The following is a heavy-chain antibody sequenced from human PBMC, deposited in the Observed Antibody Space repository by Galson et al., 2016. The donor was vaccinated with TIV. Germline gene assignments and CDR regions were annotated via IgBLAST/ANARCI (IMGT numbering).Heavy chain of an antibody. Sequence: SLRLSCAASGLSVSINYMTWVRQAPGKGLEWVSLISDGGNTYYADPVQRRFTISRDNSNNTLFLQMSSLRVEDTAVYYCARDRVVDATYYYYYYGMDVWGQGTAVTVSS. V-gene: IGHV3-66*02. J-gene: IGHJ6*02. CDR1: GLSVSINY. CDR2: ISDGGNT. CDR3: ARDRVVDATYYYYYYGMDV. D-gene: IGHD2-15*01.